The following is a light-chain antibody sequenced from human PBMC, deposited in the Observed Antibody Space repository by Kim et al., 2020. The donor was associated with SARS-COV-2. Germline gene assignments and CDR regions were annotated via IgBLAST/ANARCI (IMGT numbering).Light chain of an antibody. V-gene: IGLV2-8*01. Sequence: QSALTQPPSASGSPGQSVAISCSATRGDFGSYKYVSWYQQHPGKSPKLIIYEVTKRPSGVPDRFSGSMSGNTAFLTVSGREAEDEADYYCAADRGYDYVFGTGPRVTVL. CDR3: AADRGYDYV. J-gene: IGLJ1*01. CDR1: RGDFGSYKY. CDR2: EVT.